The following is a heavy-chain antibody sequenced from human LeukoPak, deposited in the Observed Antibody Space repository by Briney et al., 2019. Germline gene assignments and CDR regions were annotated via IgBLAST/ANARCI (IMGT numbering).Heavy chain of an antibody. Sequence: PGGSLRLSCAASGFTFSDYYMSWIRQAPGKRLEWLSYISSGDSTIYYADSVKGRFTISRDNAKNSLYLQMNSLRAEDTAVYYCARGTGDWLLSDFDYWGQGTLVTVSS. J-gene: IGHJ4*02. V-gene: IGHV3-11*04. CDR1: GFTFSDYY. CDR2: ISSGDSTI. D-gene: IGHD3/OR15-3a*01. CDR3: ARGTGDWLLSDFDY.